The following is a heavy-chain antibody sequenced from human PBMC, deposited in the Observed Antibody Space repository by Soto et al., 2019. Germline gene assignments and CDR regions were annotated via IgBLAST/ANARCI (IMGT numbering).Heavy chain of an antibody. J-gene: IGHJ6*02. V-gene: IGHV3-7*05. Sequence: EVQLVESGGGLVQPGGSLRLSCAASGFTFSSYWMSWVRQAPGKGLEWVANIKQDGSEKYYVDSVKGRFTISRENAKNSLYLQMNSLRAEDTAVYYCARFKFGLVVGPLPYYYYYGMDVWGQGTTVTVSS. CDR3: ARFKFGLVVGPLPYYYYYGMDV. CDR1: GFTFSSYW. D-gene: IGHD2-2*01. CDR2: IKQDGSEK.